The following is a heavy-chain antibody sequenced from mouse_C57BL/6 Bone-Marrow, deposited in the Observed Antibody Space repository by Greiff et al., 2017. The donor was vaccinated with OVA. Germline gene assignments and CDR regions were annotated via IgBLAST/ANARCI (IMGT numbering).Heavy chain of an antibody. D-gene: IGHD6-1*01. J-gene: IGHJ2*01. CDR1: GFTFSDYY. V-gene: IGHV5-12*01. CDR2: VSNGGGST. Sequence: EVKLVESGGGLVQPGGSLKLSCAASGFTFSDYYMYWVRQTPEKRLEWVAYVSNGGGSTYYPDTVKGRFTISRDNAKNTLYLQMSRLKSEDTAMYYCARHAPSPYFDYWGQGTTLTVSS. CDR3: ARHAPSPYFDY.